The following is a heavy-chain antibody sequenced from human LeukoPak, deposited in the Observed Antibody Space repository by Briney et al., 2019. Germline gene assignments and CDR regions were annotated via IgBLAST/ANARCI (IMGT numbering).Heavy chain of an antibody. D-gene: IGHD1-26*01. Sequence: GGSLRLSCSASGFTFNNYALTWVRQTPGKGLECVSAISGDGVSPYYADSVRGRFTISRDNSKNTLYLQMNSLRAEDTAVYYCTKDSRSIVGANYFDYWGQGTLVTVSS. CDR2: ISGDGVSP. J-gene: IGHJ4*02. V-gene: IGHV3-23*01. CDR3: TKDSRSIVGANYFDY. CDR1: GFTFNNYA.